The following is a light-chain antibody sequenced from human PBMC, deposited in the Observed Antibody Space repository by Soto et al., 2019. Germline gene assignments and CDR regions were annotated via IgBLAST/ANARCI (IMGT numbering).Light chain of an antibody. J-gene: IGLJ3*02. Sequence: QSVLTQPASLSGSPGQSITISCTGTSSDVGGYNYVSWFQQHPGKAPKLMIYEVSNRPSGVSNRFSGSKSANTASLTISGLKAEDEAEYYCSSYTRSSTLVFGGGTKLTVL. V-gene: IGLV2-14*01. CDR2: EVS. CDR1: SSDVGGYNY. CDR3: SSYTRSSTLV.